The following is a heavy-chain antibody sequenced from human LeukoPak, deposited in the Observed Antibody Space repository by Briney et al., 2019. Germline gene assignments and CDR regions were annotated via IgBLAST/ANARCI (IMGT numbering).Heavy chain of an antibody. CDR3: AGSYGSGSYGWFDP. CDR2: ISSSGSPI. V-gene: IGHV3-48*04. Sequence: PGGSLRLSRAASGFTFSNSGMSWVRQAPGKGLEWVSYISSSGSPIYYADSVKGRFTISRDNARNSVYLQMNSLRAEDTAIYYCAGSYGSGSYGWFDPWGQGTLVTVSS. D-gene: IGHD3-10*01. J-gene: IGHJ5*02. CDR1: GFTFSNSG.